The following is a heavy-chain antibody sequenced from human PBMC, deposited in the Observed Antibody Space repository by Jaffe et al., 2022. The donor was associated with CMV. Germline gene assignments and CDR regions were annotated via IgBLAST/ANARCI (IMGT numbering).Heavy chain of an antibody. J-gene: IGHJ4*02. Sequence: QLQLRESGPGLVKPSDTLSLTCTVSGGPLTGTLDYWAWIRQSPGKPLEWIATVYYNGNTFYNPALESRVTISIDKSNYQFFLKLGSVTAADTAVYSCARQKDFYYFDFWGQGALVTVSS. CDR2: VYYNGNT. CDR1: GGPLTGTLDY. V-gene: IGHV4-39*01. CDR3: ARQKDFYYFDF.